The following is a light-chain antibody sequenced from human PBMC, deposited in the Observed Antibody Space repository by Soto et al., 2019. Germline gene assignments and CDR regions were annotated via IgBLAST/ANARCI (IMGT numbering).Light chain of an antibody. V-gene: IGKV1-5*01. Sequence: DIQMTQSPSTLSASVGARVTITCRASQSISSWMAWYQQKPGKAPRLLIYDDSYLERGVPSRFSGSGSGTEFTLTISDLQPDDLATYYCQQYNSFWTFGQGTKVEI. CDR2: DDS. CDR1: QSISSW. CDR3: QQYNSFWT. J-gene: IGKJ1*01.